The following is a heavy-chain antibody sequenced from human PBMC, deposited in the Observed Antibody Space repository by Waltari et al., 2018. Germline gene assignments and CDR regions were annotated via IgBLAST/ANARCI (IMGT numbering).Heavy chain of an antibody. CDR2: ISHSGSP. Sequence: VQLQESGPGLVRPSETLSLSCAVSDYSINSGYFWVWIRQPPGKGLEWIGTISHSGSPYYHPSFKSRVIMSVDTSKNQFSLKMTSVTAADTALYYCARQGTSSSFYFDFWGRGTLVIVSS. CDR3: ARQGTSSSFYFDF. CDR1: DYSINSGYF. J-gene: IGHJ4*02. V-gene: IGHV4-38-2*01. D-gene: IGHD6-6*01.